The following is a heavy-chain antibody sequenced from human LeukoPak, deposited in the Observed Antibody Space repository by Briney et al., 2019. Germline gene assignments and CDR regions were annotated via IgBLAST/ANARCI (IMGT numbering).Heavy chain of an antibody. CDR3: ARLTILEGMDV. J-gene: IGHJ6*02. V-gene: IGHV3-48*01. D-gene: IGHD1-1*01. CDR1: EFTFSSYS. CDR2: ITNSGNSK. Sequence: GGSLRLSCAASEFTFSSYSMNWVRQAPGKGLEWVSYITNSGNSKSYADSVKGRFTISRDNTKNSLYLQMNSLRAEDTAVYYCARLTILEGMDVWGQGTTVTVSS.